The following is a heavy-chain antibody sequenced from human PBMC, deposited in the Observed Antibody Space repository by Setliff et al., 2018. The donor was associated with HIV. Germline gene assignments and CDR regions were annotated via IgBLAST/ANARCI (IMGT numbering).Heavy chain of an antibody. CDR1: GGSFSGYY. D-gene: IGHD6-13*01. J-gene: IGHJ4*02. CDR3: ARQQHSSDLKIWNY. Sequence: PSETLSLTCAVYGGSFSGYYWNWIRQSPGKGLEWIGEITHSGSTNYNPSLKSRVTISIDTSKNQFSLNLTSVTAADTAVYYCARQQHSSDLKIWNYWGQGTLVTVSS. CDR2: ITHSGST. V-gene: IGHV4-34*01.